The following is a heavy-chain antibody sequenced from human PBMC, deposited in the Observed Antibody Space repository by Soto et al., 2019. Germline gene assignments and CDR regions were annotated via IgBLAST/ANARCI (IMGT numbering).Heavy chain of an antibody. CDR3: AHRNVLRCFDY. CDR2: IYWDDDK. D-gene: IGHD3-3*01. CDR1: GFSLSTSEVA. Sequence: QITLKESGPTLVKPTQTLTLTCTFSGFSLSTSEVAVGCFRQPPGKALEWLALIYWDDDKRYSPSLKSRLTITKDTSKHQVVLTMTNMGPVDTATYYCAHRNVLRCFDYWGQGTLVTVSS. V-gene: IGHV2-5*02. J-gene: IGHJ4*02.